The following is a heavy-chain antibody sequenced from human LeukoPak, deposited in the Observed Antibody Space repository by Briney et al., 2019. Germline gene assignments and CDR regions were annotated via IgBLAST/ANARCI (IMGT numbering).Heavy chain of an antibody. CDR3: ARLSPKKNLGQKKTDGFGH. V-gene: IGHV4-39*01. Sequence: SETLSLTCNVSGDSISSGGYYWGWIRQPPGKGLEWIGSIYYSGNTNYNPSLKSRITISVDTSRNQFSLKLTSVTAADTAAYYYARLSPKKNLGQKKTDGFGHWGQGTLVTVSP. J-gene: IGHJ4*02. CDR2: IYYSGNT. D-gene: IGHD3-16*01. CDR1: GDSISSGGYY.